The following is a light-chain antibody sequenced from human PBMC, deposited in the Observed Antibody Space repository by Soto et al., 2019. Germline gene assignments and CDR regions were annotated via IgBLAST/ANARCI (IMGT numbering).Light chain of an antibody. CDR2: EVT. Sequence: QSVLTQPPSASGSPGQSVAISCTGTSSDIGSYVFVSWYQQHPGKAPKLLIYEVTKRPSGVPDRFSGSKSGNTASLTVSGLQVEDEADYYCSIFAGGNSVIFGVGTKLTVL. V-gene: IGLV2-8*01. J-gene: IGLJ2*01. CDR1: SSDIGSYVF. CDR3: SIFAGGNSVI.